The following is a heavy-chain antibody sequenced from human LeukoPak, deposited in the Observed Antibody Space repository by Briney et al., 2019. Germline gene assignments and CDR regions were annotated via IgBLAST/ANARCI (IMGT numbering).Heavy chain of an antibody. J-gene: IGHJ4*02. CDR3: AREGGFYRPLDY. CDR2: VHLDGRT. D-gene: IGHD6-25*01. V-gene: IGHV4-4*02. Sequence: SETLSLTCGVSGGSVSSTNWWTWIRQPPGKGLEWIGEVHLDGRTNFNPSLKSRLTMSVDLSENHVSLELTSVTAADTAVYYCAREGGFYRPLDYSGQGTLVTVSS. CDR1: GGSVSSTNW.